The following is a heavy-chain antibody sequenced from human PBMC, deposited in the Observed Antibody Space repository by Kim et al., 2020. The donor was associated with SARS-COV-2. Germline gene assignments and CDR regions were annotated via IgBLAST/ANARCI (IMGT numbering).Heavy chain of an antibody. CDR3: AKERGMTTVTIFDY. J-gene: IGHJ4*02. V-gene: IGHV3-23*01. Sequence: ADSGKGRFTISRDNSKNTLYLQMNSRRAEDTAVYYCAKERGMTTVTIFDYWGQGTLVTVSS. D-gene: IGHD4-17*01.